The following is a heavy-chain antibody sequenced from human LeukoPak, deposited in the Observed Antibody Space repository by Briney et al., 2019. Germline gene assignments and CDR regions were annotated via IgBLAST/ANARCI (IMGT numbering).Heavy chain of an antibody. CDR3: AIRITIFAPMGY. Sequence: PSETLSLTCAVYGGSFSGYYWSWIRQPPGKGLEWIGEINHSGSTNYNPSLKSRVTISVDTSKNQFSLKLSSVTAADTAVYYCAIRITIFAPMGYWGQGTLVTVSS. CDR1: GGSFSGYY. J-gene: IGHJ4*02. D-gene: IGHD3-3*01. CDR2: INHSGST. V-gene: IGHV4-34*01.